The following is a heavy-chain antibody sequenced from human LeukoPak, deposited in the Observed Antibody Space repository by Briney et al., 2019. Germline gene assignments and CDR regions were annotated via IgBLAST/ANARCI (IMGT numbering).Heavy chain of an antibody. V-gene: IGHV3-21*01. CDR2: IGKTSRDM. J-gene: IGHJ4*02. CDR1: GFSFSTST. CDR3: VRGDNRDY. D-gene: IGHD1-14*01. Sequence: GGSLRLSCAASGFSFSTSTMNWVRQAPGKGLEWISSIGKTSRDMYDADSVRGRFTISRDNAKNSLFLLMNSLRVEDTSVYYCVRGDNRDYWGQGTLVTVSS.